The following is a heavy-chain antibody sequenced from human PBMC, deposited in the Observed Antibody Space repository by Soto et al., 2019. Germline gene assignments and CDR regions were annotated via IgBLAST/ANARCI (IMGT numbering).Heavy chain of an antibody. CDR1: GFTFSIFA. CDR2: ISGSGGST. CDR3: AKEVSLASTVDLGY. Sequence: LRLSCAASGFTFSIFAMSWVRQSPGKGLEWVSTISGSGGSTYYADAVKGRFSISRDNSMGTLYLQMKSLRVEGMAIYYCAKEVSLASTVDLGYWRQGTLVTLSS. D-gene: IGHD1-1*01. J-gene: IGHJ4*02. V-gene: IGHV3-23*01.